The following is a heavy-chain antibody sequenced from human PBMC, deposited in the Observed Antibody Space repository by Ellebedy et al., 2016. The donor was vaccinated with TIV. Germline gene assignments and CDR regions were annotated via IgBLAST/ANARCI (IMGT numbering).Heavy chain of an antibody. D-gene: IGHD2-21*02. J-gene: IGHJ4*02. Sequence: MPSETLSLTCAVSGGSIASTNWWSWVRQPPGKGLEWIGEIYRNGYTNYSPSLKSRVTISVDTSRNQFSLNLTSVTAADTAVYYCARTDPWQPIDDWGQGILVSVSS. V-gene: IGHV4-4*02. CDR2: IYRNGYT. CDR3: ARTDPWQPIDD. CDR1: GGSIASTNW.